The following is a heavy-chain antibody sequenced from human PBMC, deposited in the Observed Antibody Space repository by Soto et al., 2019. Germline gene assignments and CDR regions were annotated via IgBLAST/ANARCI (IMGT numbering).Heavy chain of an antibody. Sequence: QVQLVESGGGVVQPGRSLRLSCAASGFTFSSYGLHWVRQAPGKGLEWVAVIWYDGSNKYYADSVKGRFTISRDNSKNTLYLQMNSLRAEDTAVYYCARTEGQLALDYWGQGTLVTVSS. CDR3: ARTEGQLALDY. J-gene: IGHJ4*02. CDR2: IWYDGSNK. CDR1: GFTFSSYG. V-gene: IGHV3-33*01. D-gene: IGHD6-13*01.